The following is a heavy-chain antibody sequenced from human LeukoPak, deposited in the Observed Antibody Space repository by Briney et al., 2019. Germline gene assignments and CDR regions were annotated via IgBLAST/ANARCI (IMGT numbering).Heavy chain of an antibody. CDR1: GASISSYD. Sequence: SETLSLTCTVSGASISSYDWSWIRQPPGKGLEWIGYLYYSGNTNYNPSLKSRVTISIDTSKNQFSLKLSSVTAADTAVYYCARRYCSGGSCYPDYWGQGTLVTVSS. J-gene: IGHJ4*02. CDR3: ARRYCSGGSCYPDY. CDR2: LYYSGNT. D-gene: IGHD2-15*01. V-gene: IGHV4-59*08.